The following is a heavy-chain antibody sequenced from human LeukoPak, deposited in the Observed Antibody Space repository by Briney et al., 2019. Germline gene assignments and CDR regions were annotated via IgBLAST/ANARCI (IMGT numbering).Heavy chain of an antibody. Sequence: SETLSLTCTVSGASISSGSYYWSWIRQPAGKGLEWIGSIYYSGSTYYNPSLKSRVTISVDTSKNQFSLKLSSVTAADTAVYYCARDRIAVAGTAGMDVWGKGTTVTVSS. V-gene: IGHV4-39*07. D-gene: IGHD6-19*01. J-gene: IGHJ6*04. CDR3: ARDRIAVAGTAGMDV. CDR2: IYYSGST. CDR1: GASISSGSYY.